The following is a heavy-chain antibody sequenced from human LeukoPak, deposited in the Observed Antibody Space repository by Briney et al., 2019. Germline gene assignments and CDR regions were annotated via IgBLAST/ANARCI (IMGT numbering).Heavy chain of an antibody. CDR1: GYTFTGYY. J-gene: IGHJ5*02. CDR2: INPNSGGT. Sequence: ASVKVSCKASGYTFTGYYMHWVRQALGQGLEWMGWINPNSGGTNYAQKFQGRVTMTRDTSISTAYMELSRLRSDDTAVYYCARVVYIYEPFDPWGQGTLVTVSS. CDR3: ARVVYIYEPFDP. V-gene: IGHV1-2*02. D-gene: IGHD2-8*01.